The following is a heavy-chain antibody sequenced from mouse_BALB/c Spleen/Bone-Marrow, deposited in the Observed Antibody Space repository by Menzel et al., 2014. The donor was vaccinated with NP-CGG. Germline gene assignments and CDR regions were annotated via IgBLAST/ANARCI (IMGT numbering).Heavy chain of an antibody. CDR3: ARQGIYYGYDPFAY. V-gene: IGHV5-17*02. J-gene: IGHJ3*01. D-gene: IGHD2-2*01. CDR2: ISRDRNIT. CDR1: RFTFSAFG. Sequence: EVELVGYGGGVVQPGGSRILSCTASRFTFSAFGIHWFRQAPEKGLEWVASISRDRNITYFVDTVKGRFTISRDNPTNTLFLQMTSLRSEDTAIYYCARQGIYYGYDPFAYWGQGTLVTVS.